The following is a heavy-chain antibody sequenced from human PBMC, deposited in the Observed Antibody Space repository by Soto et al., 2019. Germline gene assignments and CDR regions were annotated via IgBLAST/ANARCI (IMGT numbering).Heavy chain of an antibody. D-gene: IGHD3-3*01. CDR3: ARDGSGKDYYYYYMDV. Sequence: GGSLRLSCAASGFTFSSYSMNWVRQAPGKGLEWVSSISSSSRYIYYADSVKGPFTISRDNAKNSLYMQMNSLRAEDTAVYYCARDGSGKDYYYYYMDVWGKGTTVTVSS. CDR1: GFTFSSYS. V-gene: IGHV3-21*01. CDR2: ISSSSRYI. J-gene: IGHJ6*03.